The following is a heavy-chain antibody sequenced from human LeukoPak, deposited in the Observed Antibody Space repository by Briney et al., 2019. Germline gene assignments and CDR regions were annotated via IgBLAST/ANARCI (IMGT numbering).Heavy chain of an antibody. J-gene: IGHJ4*02. D-gene: IGHD5-18*01. CDR2: IYTRGIT. CDR1: GGSISSYY. V-gene: IGHV4-4*07. CDR3: ARVQGTARRRYYFDY. Sequence: SETLSLTCTVSGGSISSYYWSWIRQPAGKGLEWIGRIYTRGITNYNPSLKSRVTMSVDTSKNQFSLKLSSVTAADTAVYYCARVQGTARRRYYFDYWGQETLVTVSS.